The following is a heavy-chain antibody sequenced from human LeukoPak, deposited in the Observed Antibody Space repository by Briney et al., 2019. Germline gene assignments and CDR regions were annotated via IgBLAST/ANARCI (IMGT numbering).Heavy chain of an antibody. Sequence: GGSLGLSCAASGFTVSSIHMVWVRQAPGKGLEWVSVTYTGGNSYYADSVKGRFIISRDISKNTLYLQMNSLRAEDSALYYCARGGRGSAAVVAPRSFDIWGQGTMVTVSS. J-gene: IGHJ3*02. CDR2: TYTGGNS. V-gene: IGHV3-53*01. CDR1: GFTVSSIH. D-gene: IGHD3-22*01. CDR3: ARGGRGSAAVVAPRSFDI.